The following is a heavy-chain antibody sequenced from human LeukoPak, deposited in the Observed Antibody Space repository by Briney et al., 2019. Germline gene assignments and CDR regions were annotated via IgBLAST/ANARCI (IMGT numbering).Heavy chain of an antibody. V-gene: IGHV3-7*03. J-gene: IGHJ4*02. D-gene: IGHD6-13*01. Sequence: EGSLRLSCAASGFTFSSYWMSWVRRAPGEGLEWVAKINQDGTEKAYVDSVRGRFTISRDNAKNSLFLQMNSLRAEDTAVYYCARGPLIAAAGTWWGQGTLVTVSS. CDR2: INQDGTEK. CDR1: GFTFSSYW. CDR3: ARGPLIAAAGTW.